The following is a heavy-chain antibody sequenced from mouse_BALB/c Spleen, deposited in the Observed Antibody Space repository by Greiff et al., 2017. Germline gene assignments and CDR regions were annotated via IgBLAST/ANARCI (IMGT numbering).Heavy chain of an antibody. CDR2: ISDGGSYT. CDR1: GFTFSDYY. J-gene: IGHJ4*01. D-gene: IGHD2-1*01. V-gene: IGHV5-4*02. Sequence: EVHLVESGGGLVKPGGSLKLSCAASGFTFSDYYMYWVRQTPEKRLEWVATISDGGSYTYYPDSVKGRFTISRDNAKNNLYLQMSSLKSEDTAMYYCARGVNAMDYWGQGTSVTVSS. CDR3: ARGVNAMDY.